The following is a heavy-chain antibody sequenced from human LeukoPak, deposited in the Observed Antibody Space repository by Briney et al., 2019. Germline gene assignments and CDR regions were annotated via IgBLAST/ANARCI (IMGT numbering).Heavy chain of an antibody. CDR1: GFTFSSYG. CDR2: IPYDGSNK. J-gene: IGHJ5*02. D-gene: IGHD6-6*01. CDR3: AKDFESSSSP. Sequence: GGSLRLSCAASGFTFSSYGMHWVRQAPGKGLEWVAVIPYDGSNKYYADSVKGRFTISRDNSKNTLYLQMNSLRAEDTAVYYCAKDFESSSSPWGQGTLVTVSS. V-gene: IGHV3-30*18.